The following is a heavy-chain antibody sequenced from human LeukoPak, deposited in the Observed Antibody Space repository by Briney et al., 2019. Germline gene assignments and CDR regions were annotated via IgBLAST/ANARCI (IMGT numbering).Heavy chain of an antibody. J-gene: IGHJ4*02. D-gene: IGHD5-24*01. Sequence: SETLSLTCTVSGASISSTSYCWGWIRQPAGKGLEWIGHIHTSGSTNYNPSLKSRVTISVDTSKNQFSLKLSSVTAADTAVYYCASGGSLEMATISSSFDYWGQGTLVTVSS. CDR1: GASISSTSYC. V-gene: IGHV4-61*09. CDR2: IHTSGST. CDR3: ASGGSLEMATISSSFDY.